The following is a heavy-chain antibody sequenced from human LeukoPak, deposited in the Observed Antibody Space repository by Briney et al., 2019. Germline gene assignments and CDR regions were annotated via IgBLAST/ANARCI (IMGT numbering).Heavy chain of an antibody. CDR3: AKGSGYEAQYCYYYMDV. CDR2: IRSKAYGGTT. CDR1: GFNFGDYA. Sequence: GGSLRLSCTASGFNFGDYAVSWVRQAPGEGLEWVGLIRSKAYGGTTEYAASVKGRFTISRDNSKNTLYLHVNSLRPEDTAVYYCAKGSGYEAQYCYYYMDVWGKGTTVTISS. V-gene: IGHV3-49*04. J-gene: IGHJ6*03. D-gene: IGHD5-12*01.